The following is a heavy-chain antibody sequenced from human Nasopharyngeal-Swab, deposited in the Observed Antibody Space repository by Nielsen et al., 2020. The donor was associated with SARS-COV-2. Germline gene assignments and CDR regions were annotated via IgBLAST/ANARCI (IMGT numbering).Heavy chain of an antibody. J-gene: IGHJ4*02. V-gene: IGHV3-30*18. CDR2: ISYDGSNK. D-gene: IGHD6-13*01. CDR3: AKGVERAAEDY. Sequence: GESLKISCAASGFTFSSYGMHWVRQAPGKGLEWVAVISYDGSNKYYADSVKGRFTISRDNSKNTLYLQMNRLRAEDTAVYYCAKGVERAAEDYWGQGTLVTVSS. CDR1: GFTFSSYG.